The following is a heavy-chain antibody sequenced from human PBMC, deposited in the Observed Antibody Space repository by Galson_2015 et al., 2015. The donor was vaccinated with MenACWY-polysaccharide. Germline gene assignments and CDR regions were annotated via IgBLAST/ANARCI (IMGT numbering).Heavy chain of an antibody. CDR3: ARGTYSNASCRVHFES. D-gene: IGHD3-10*01. V-gene: IGHV1-3*01. CDR2: IHVANGDT. Sequence: SVKVSCKASGYTFTSFAMHWLRQAPGQRPEWMGWIHVANGDTKVSQKFQGRLTIARDTSATTAYMYLTSLTSEDTATYYCARGTYSNASCRVHFESWGQGTLITVSS. CDR1: GYTFTSFA. J-gene: IGHJ4*02.